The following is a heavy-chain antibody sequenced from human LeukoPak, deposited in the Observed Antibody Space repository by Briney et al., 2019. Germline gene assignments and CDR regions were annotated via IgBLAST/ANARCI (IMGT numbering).Heavy chain of an antibody. CDR2: ISGTGGNT. CDR1: GFSFSNYA. Sequence: GESLKISCAVSGFSFSNYAMSWVRQFPGKGLEWVSGISGTGGNTYYADSVKGRFTISRDNSKNMLYLQMNTLSAEDTAIYFCAKDFEFKWQQPSDHWGQGTPVTVSS. D-gene: IGHD1/OR15-1a*01. V-gene: IGHV3-23*01. CDR3: AKDFEFKWQQPSDH. J-gene: IGHJ4*02.